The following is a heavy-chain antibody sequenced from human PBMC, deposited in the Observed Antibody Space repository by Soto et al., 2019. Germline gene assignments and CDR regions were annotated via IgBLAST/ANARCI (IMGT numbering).Heavy chain of an antibody. Sequence: QVQLQQWGAGLLKPSETLSLTCAVYGGSFSGYYWSWIRQPPGKGLEWIGEINHSGSTNYNPSLKSRFTISVDPSKNQFSLKLSSVTAADTAVYYCARGRDIVVVPAAPHWYFDLWGRGNLVTVSS. CDR2: INHSGST. CDR1: GGSFSGYY. J-gene: IGHJ2*01. V-gene: IGHV4-34*01. D-gene: IGHD2-2*01. CDR3: ARGRDIVVVPAAPHWYFDL.